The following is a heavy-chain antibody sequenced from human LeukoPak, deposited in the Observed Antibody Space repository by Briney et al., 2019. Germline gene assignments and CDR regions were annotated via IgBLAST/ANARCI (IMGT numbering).Heavy chain of an antibody. D-gene: IGHD3-10*01. J-gene: IGHJ4*02. CDR2: IYYSGST. Sequence: PSETLSLACTVSGGSISSSSYYWGWIRQPPGKGLEWIGSIYYSGSTYYNPSLKSRVTISVDTSKNQFSLKLSSVTAADTAVYYCASVKYYGSRSSYFDYWGQGTLVTVSS. CDR1: GGSISSSSYY. CDR3: ASVKYYGSRSSYFDY. V-gene: IGHV4-39*01.